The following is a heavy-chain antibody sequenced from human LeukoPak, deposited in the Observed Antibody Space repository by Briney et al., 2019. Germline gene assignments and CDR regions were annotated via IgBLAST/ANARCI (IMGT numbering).Heavy chain of an antibody. Sequence: ASVKVSCKASGYTFTGYYMHWVRQAPGQGLEWMGRINPNSGGTNYAQKFQGRVTMTRDTSISTAYMELSRLRSDDTAVYYCARDVGRWNPTGPDYWGQGTLVTVSS. V-gene: IGHV1-2*06. CDR3: ARDVGRWNPTGPDY. J-gene: IGHJ4*02. D-gene: IGHD1-1*01. CDR2: INPNSGGT. CDR1: GYTFTGYY.